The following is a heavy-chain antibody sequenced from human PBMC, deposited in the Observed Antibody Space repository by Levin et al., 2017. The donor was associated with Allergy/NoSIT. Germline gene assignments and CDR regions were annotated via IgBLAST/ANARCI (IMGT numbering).Heavy chain of an antibody. CDR1: GFAFGSHA. CDR2: ISGSGAGT. J-gene: IGHJ4*02. CDR3: TTWPKHTIDY. V-gene: IGHV3-23*01. Sequence: GGSLRLSCAASGFAFGSHAMNWVRQIPEKGLEWVSTISGSGAGTYYPDSLQGRFTISRDNSKNTLFLQMNSLRAEDTAVYYCTTWPKHTIDYWGQGTLVTVSS.